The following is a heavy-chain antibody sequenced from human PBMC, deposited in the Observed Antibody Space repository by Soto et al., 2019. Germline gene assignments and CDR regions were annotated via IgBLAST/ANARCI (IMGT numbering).Heavy chain of an antibody. V-gene: IGHV3-23*01. J-gene: IGHJ4*02. D-gene: IGHD4-17*01. Sequence: GGSLRLSCAASGFTFSSYAMSWVRQAPGKGLEWVSTISSSGGSTYYADSVKGRFTISRDKSKNTMYLQMNSLRAEDTAVYYCAKAATVVTLYYFDYWGQGTLVTVSS. CDR3: AKAATVVTLYYFDY. CDR1: GFTFSSYA. CDR2: ISSSGGST.